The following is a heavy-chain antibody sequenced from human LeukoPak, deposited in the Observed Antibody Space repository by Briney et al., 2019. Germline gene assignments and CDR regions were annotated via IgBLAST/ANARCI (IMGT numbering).Heavy chain of an antibody. Sequence: GESLKISCKGSGYSFTSYWIGWVRQMPGKGLEWVGIIYPGDSDTRYSPSFQGQVTISADKSISTAYLQWSSLKALDTAMYYCARWGMTTGSGTDYWGQGTLVTVSS. CDR2: IYPGDSDT. J-gene: IGHJ4*02. CDR3: ARWGMTTGSGTDY. V-gene: IGHV5-51*01. D-gene: IGHD4-17*01. CDR1: GYSFTSYW.